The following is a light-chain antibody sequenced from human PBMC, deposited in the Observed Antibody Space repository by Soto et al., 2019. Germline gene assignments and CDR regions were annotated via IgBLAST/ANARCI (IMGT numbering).Light chain of an antibody. Sequence: EIVLTQSPGTLSLSPGDRATLSCRASQSLTNNYFAWYQQKPGRALRLLIDGASTRATGIPDRFSGSGSGTDFTLTISRLEPEAVAVYYCQQYEAVVTFGQGTKVEI. CDR3: QQYEAVVT. J-gene: IGKJ1*01. CDR1: QSLTNNY. V-gene: IGKV3-20*01. CDR2: GAS.